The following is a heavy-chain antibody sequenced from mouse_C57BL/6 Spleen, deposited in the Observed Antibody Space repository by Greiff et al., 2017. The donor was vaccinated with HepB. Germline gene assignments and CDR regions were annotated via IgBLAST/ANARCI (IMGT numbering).Heavy chain of an antibody. V-gene: IGHV1-82*01. CDR3: ARRGGDGYYWYFDV. CDR2: IYPGDGDT. D-gene: IGHD2-3*01. J-gene: IGHJ1*03. CDR1: GYAFSSSW. Sequence: VQLQQSGPELVKPGASVKISCKASGYAFSSSWMNWVKQRPGKGLEWIGRIYPGDGDTNYNGKFKGKATLTADKSSSTAYMQLSSLTSEDSAVYFCARRGGDGYYWYFDVWGTGTTVTVSS.